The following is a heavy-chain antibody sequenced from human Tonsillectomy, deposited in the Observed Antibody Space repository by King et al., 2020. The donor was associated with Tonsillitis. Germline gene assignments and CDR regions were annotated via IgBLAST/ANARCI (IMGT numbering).Heavy chain of an antibody. D-gene: IGHD1-26*01. CDR2: IYYSGST. Sequence: VQLQESGPGLVKPSETLSLTCTVSGGSISSYYWSWIRQPPGKGLEWIGYIYYSGSTNYNPSLKSRVTISVDTSKNKFSLKLSSVTAADTAVYYCARRRWSYYYFDSWGQGTLVTVSS. CDR3: ARRRWSYYYFDS. J-gene: IGHJ4*02. V-gene: IGHV4-59*08. CDR1: GGSISSYY.